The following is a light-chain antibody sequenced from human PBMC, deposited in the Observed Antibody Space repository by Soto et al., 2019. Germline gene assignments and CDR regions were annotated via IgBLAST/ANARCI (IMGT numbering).Light chain of an antibody. CDR3: SSYTSSSSYV. J-gene: IGLJ1*01. CDR1: SSDVGGYKY. CDR2: DVT. Sequence: QSVLTQPASVSGSPGQSITISCTGTSSDVGGYKYVSWYQQHPDKAPKLIIYDVTNRPSGISNRFSGSKSGNTAYLTISGLQAEDEADYYCSSYTSSSSYVFGTGTKVTVL. V-gene: IGLV2-14*01.